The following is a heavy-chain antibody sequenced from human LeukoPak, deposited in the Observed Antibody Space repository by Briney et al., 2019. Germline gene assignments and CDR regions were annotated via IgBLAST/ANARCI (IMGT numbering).Heavy chain of an antibody. D-gene: IGHD2-2*01. J-gene: IGHJ4*02. CDR3: AREYCSSTTCCSDY. V-gene: IGHV4-59*01. CDR1: GGSISTYY. CDR2: IYYSGST. Sequence: SETLSLTCTVSGGSISTYYWSWIRQPPGKGLEWIGYIYYSGSTNYNPSLKSRVTISVDTSKNQFSLKLSSVTAADTAVYYCAREYCSSTTCCSDYWGQGTLVTVSS.